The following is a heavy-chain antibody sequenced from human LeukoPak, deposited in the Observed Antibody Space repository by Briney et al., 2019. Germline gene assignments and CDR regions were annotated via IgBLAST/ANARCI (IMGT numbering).Heavy chain of an antibody. V-gene: IGHV1-2*02. CDR1: GYTFTGYY. Sequence: ASVKVSCKASGYTFTGYYMHWVRQAPGQGLEWMGWTNPNSGGTNYAQKFQGRVTMTRDTSISTAYMELSRLRSDDTAVYYCARGSVSYYDSSGYPPDYWGQGTLVTVSS. CDR2: TNPNSGGT. J-gene: IGHJ4*02. D-gene: IGHD3-22*01. CDR3: ARGSVSYYDSSGYPPDY.